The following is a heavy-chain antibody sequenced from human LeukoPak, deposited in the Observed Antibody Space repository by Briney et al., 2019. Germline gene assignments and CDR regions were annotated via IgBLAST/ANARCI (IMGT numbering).Heavy chain of an antibody. CDR3: ARLETYDSTLDY. CDR2: IYYSGST. Sequence: SETLSLTCTVSGDSITNSSYYWGWIRQPPGKGLEWIGNIYYSGSTYYNPSLKSRVTISVDTSKNQFSLWLSSVTAADTAVYYCARLETYDSTLDYWGQGTLVTVSS. J-gene: IGHJ4*02. V-gene: IGHV4-39*01. CDR1: GDSITNSSYY. D-gene: IGHD3-22*01.